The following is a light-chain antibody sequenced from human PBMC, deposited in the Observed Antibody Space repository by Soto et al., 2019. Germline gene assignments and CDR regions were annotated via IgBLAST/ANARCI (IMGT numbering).Light chain of an antibody. CDR1: QSVSSN. J-gene: IGKJ1*01. CDR3: QKYKNWPGT. Sequence: EIVMTQSPATLSVSPGERATLSCRASQSVSSNLAWYQQKPGQAPRLLIYGASTRATGIPARFSGSGSGTEFTLTISSLQSEDFAVYYCQKYKNWPGTFGQGTKVEIK. V-gene: IGKV3-15*01. CDR2: GAS.